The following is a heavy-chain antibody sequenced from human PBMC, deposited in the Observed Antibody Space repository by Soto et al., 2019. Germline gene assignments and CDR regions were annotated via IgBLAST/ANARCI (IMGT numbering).Heavy chain of an antibody. V-gene: IGHV1-69*01. CDR3: ASINGDYVGYVYYYYGMDV. D-gene: IGHD4-17*01. Sequence: QVQLVQSGAEVKKPGSSVKVSCKASGGTFSSDAISWVRQAPGHGLEWMGGIIPIFGTANYAQKFQGRVTITADESTSTAYMELSSLRSEDTAVYYCASINGDYVGYVYYYYGMDVWGQGTTVTVSS. J-gene: IGHJ6*02. CDR2: IIPIFGTA. CDR1: GGTFSSDA.